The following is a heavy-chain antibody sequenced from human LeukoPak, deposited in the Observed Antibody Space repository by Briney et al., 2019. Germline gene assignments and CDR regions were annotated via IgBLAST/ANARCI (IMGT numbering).Heavy chain of an antibody. V-gene: IGHV3-23*01. CDR1: GFTFSSYG. CDR2: ISGSGGST. D-gene: IGHD6-13*01. CDR3: AKDPVAAAGSYFDY. Sequence: GGTLRLSCAASGFTFSSYGMSWVRQAPGKGLEWVSAISGSGGSTYYADSAKGRFTISRDNSKNTLYLQMNSLRAEDTAVYYCAKDPVAAAGSYFDYWGQGTLVTVSS. J-gene: IGHJ4*02.